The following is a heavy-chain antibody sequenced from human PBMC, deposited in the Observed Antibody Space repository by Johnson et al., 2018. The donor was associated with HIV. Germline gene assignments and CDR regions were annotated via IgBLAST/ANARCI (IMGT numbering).Heavy chain of an antibody. V-gene: IGHV3-20*04. CDR2: INWNGGST. J-gene: IGHJ3*02. CDR3: ARAGYYGDNDAFDI. Sequence: VQLVESGGGVVRPGGSLRLSCAASGFTFDDYGMSWVRQAPGKGLEWVSGINWNGGSTGYADSVNGRFTISRDNAKHSLYLQMNSMRAEDTALYYCARAGYYGDNDAFDIWGQGTMVTVSS. D-gene: IGHD4-17*01. CDR1: GFTFDDYG.